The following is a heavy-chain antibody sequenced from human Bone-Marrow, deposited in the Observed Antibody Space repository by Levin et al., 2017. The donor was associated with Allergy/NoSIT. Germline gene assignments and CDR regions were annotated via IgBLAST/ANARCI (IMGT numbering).Heavy chain of an antibody. CDR3: ARRGMKYIVVVPAAIRGDNWFDP. J-gene: IGHJ5*02. CDR2: IYYSGST. D-gene: IGHD2-2*01. Sequence: SETLSLTCTVSGGSISSSSYYWGWIRQPPGKGLEWIGSIYYSGSTYYNPSLKSRVTISVDTSKNQFSLKLSSVTAADTAVYYCARRGMKYIVVVPAAIRGDNWFDPWGQGTLVTVSS. CDR1: GGSISSSSYY. V-gene: IGHV4-39*01.